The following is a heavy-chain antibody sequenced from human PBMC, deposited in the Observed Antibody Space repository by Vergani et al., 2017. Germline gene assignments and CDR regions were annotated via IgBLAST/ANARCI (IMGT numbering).Heavy chain of an antibody. CDR1: GFTFSSYS. J-gene: IGHJ4*02. CDR3: AGDLDSEYYYDSSGYFDY. CDR2: ISSSSSTR. V-gene: IGHV3-48*04. Sequence: EVQLVESGGGLVQPGGSLRLSCAASGFTFSSYSMNWVRPAPGKGLEWVSYISSSSSTRYYADSVKGRFTISGDNAKNSLYLQMNSLRAEDTAVYYCAGDLDSEYYYDSSGYFDYWGQGTLVTVSS. D-gene: IGHD3-22*01.